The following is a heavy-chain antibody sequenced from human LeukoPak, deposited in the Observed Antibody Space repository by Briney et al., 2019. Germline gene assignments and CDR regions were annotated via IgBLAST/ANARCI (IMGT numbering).Heavy chain of an antibody. CDR3: ARGPRELAYCGGDCYLHAFDI. V-gene: IGHV3-30-3*01. J-gene: IGHJ3*02. CDR2: KSYDGSNK. D-gene: IGHD2-21*02. Sequence: PGGSLRLSCAASGFTFSSYAMHWVRQAPGKGLEWVAVKSYDGSNKYYADSVKGRFTISRDNSKNTLYLQMNSLRAEDTAVYYCARGPRELAYCGGDCYLHAFDIWGQGTMVTVSS. CDR1: GFTFSSYA.